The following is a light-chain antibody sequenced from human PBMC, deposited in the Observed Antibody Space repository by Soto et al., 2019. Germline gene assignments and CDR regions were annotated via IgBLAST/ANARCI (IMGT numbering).Light chain of an antibody. CDR2: GAS. CDR1: QSVSSSY. J-gene: IGKJ1*01. V-gene: IGKV3-20*01. CDR3: QQYDKWPRT. Sequence: EIVLTQSPGTLSLSPGERATLSCRASQSVSSSYLAWYQQKPGEAPRLLIYGASRRATGIPDRFSGSGSGTDFTLTISRLEPEDFAVYYCQQYDKWPRTFGQGTKVDIK.